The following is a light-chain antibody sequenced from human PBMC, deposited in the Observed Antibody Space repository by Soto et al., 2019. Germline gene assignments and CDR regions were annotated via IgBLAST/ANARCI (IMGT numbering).Light chain of an antibody. CDR2: GAS. CDR3: QQYSSCLWT. CDR1: QSVGTK. J-gene: IGKJ5*01. Sequence: IVMTQSPATLSVSPGERANLSCRASQSVGTKLAWYQQTPGQAPRLLIYGASNRATGVPARISGSVSGTEFSLTIASLQSEDFAVYYCQQYSSCLWTFGQGTRLEIK. V-gene: IGKV3-15*01.